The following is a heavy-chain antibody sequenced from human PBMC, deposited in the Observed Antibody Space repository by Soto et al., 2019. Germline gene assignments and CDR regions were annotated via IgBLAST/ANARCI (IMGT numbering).Heavy chain of an antibody. Sequence: QVQLVQSGAEVKKPGASVKVSCQASGYTFTNYAISLVRQAPVQGLEWMGWISASTRNTDQAQNFQGRVTMTIDTSTNTANMELRSLRSDDTAVYYCARCYCSVGSCYACWHFDLWGRGTLVTVSS. CDR2: ISASTRNT. V-gene: IGHV1-18*01. CDR3: ARCYCSVGSCYACWHFDL. J-gene: IGHJ2*01. D-gene: IGHD2-15*01. CDR1: GYTFTNYA.